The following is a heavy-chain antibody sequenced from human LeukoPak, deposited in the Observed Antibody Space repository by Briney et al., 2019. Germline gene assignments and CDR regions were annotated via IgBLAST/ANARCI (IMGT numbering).Heavy chain of an antibody. CDR3: ARTLVGRGVVIID. J-gene: IGHJ4*02. Sequence: ASVKVSCKASGYTFTSYDINWVRQAPGQGREWMGWMNPSCGNKGKAQKLQGRVTMNSNTSISTAYMALSSLRAEDTAVYYCARTLVGRGVVIIDWGQGTLVNGSS. D-gene: IGHD3-3*01. V-gene: IGHV1-8*01. CDR2: MNPSCGNK. CDR1: GYTFTSYD.